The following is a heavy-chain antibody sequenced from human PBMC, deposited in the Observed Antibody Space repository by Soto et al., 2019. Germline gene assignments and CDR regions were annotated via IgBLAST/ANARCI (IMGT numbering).Heavy chain of an antibody. D-gene: IGHD3-22*01. J-gene: IGHJ3*02. V-gene: IGHV4-4*07. CDR3: ARAMIVPRGDDGFDI. Sequence: PSETLSLTCTVSGGSISSYYWSWIRQPAGKGLEWIGCIYTSGSTNYNPSLKGRVTMSVDTSKNQFSLKLSSVTAADTAMYYCARAMIVPRGDDGFDIWGQGPMVNVS. CDR1: GGSISSYY. CDR2: IYTSGST.